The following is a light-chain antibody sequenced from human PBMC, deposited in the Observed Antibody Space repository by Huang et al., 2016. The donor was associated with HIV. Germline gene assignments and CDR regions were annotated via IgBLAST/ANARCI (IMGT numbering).Light chain of an antibody. Sequence: ATLSCRASQSVSSNLAWYQQKPGQAPRRLIYGASSRATGVPARFSGSGSGTEVTLTISSLQSEDFVLYYCQQYNNWPGFTFGPGTKVDVK. V-gene: IGKV3-15*01. CDR2: GAS. CDR3: QQYNNWPGFT. J-gene: IGKJ3*01. CDR1: QSVSSN.